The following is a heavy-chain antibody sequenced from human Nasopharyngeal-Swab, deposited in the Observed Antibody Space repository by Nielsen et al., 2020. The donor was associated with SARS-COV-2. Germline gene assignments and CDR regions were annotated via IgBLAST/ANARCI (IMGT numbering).Heavy chain of an antibody. D-gene: IGHD3-10*01. V-gene: IGHV3-74*01. CDR3: ARGSFGSIDY. CDR1: GFTFSDYW. Sequence: GESLKISCAASGFTFSDYWMHWVRQAPGKGLVWVSRVNTDGSSTLYADSVKGRFTISRDNAKSTLYLQMNSLRDEDAAVYYCARGSFGSIDYWGQGTLVTVSS. J-gene: IGHJ4*02. CDR2: VNTDGSST.